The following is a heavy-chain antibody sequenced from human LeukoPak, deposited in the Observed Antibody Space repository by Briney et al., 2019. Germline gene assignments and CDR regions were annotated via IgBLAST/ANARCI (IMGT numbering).Heavy chain of an antibody. CDR1: EFSVGSNY. Sequence: GGSLRLSCAASEFSVGSNYMTWVRQAPGKGLEWVSLIYSGGSTYYADSVKGRFTISRDNSKNTLSLQMNSLRAEDTAVYYCAKGKGSPWYFDYWGQGTLVTVSS. V-gene: IGHV3-66*01. CDR2: IYSGGST. D-gene: IGHD2-15*01. J-gene: IGHJ4*02. CDR3: AKGKGSPWYFDY.